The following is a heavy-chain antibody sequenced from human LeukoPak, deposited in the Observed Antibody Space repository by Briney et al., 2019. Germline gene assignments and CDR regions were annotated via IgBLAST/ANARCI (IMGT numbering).Heavy chain of an antibody. Sequence: PGGSLRLSCAASGFTFSSYAMSWVRQAPGKGLEWVSAISGSGGSTYYADSVKGRFTISRDNSKNTLCLQMNSLRAEDTAVYYCAIDRGDTLKYGGGRFDPWGQGTLVTVSS. CDR3: AIDRGDTLKYGGGRFDP. V-gene: IGHV3-23*01. J-gene: IGHJ5*02. CDR1: GFTFSSYA. D-gene: IGHD3-10*01. CDR2: ISGSGGST.